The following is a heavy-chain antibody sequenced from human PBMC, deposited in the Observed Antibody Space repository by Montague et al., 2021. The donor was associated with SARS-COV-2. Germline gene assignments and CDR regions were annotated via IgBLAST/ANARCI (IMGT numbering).Heavy chain of an antibody. CDR3: ARVFSSWYVGYFDP. CDR1: GGSISSSIYY. J-gene: IGHJ5*02. V-gene: IGHV4-39*07. D-gene: IGHD6-13*01. Sequence: SETLSLTCTVSGGSISSSIYYWGWIRQPPGKDLEWIGSIYYSGNSYYNPSLKSRITISVDTSKNQFSLKLSSVTAADTAIYYCARVFSSWYVGYFDPWGQGTLVTVSS. CDR2: IYYSGNS.